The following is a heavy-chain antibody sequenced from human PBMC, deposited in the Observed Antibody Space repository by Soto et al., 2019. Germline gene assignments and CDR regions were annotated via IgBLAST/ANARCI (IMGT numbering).Heavy chain of an antibody. D-gene: IGHD3-22*01. V-gene: IGHV1-18*04. CDR3: ARDHDFGSGYWPLGY. Sequence: QVQLVQSGPEVKSPGASVRVSCNTSGYKFNTFGISWVRQAPGQGLEWMGWISGHNGNTNYAQKFQARLTMTTDTSRNTVYMELTSLKSDDTAVYYCARDHDFGSGYWPLGYWGQGTLVTVSS. CDR1: GYKFNTFG. J-gene: IGHJ4*02. CDR2: ISGHNGNT.